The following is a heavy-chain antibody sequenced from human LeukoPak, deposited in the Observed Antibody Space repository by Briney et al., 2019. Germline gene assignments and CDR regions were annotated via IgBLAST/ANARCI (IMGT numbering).Heavy chain of an antibody. Sequence: ASVKVSCKASGYTFTSYGICWVRQAPGQGLEWMGWISAYNGSINYAQKFQGRITMTTDTSTSTAYMELRSLRSDDTAAYFCARALVVVTAIPDSWGQGTLVTVSS. J-gene: IGHJ4*02. D-gene: IGHD2-21*02. V-gene: IGHV1-18*01. CDR2: ISAYNGSI. CDR3: ARALVVVTAIPDS. CDR1: GYTFTSYG.